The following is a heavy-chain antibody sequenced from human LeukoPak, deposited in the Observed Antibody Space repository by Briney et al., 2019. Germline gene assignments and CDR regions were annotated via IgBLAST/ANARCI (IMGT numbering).Heavy chain of an antibody. J-gene: IGHJ5*02. CDR3: AKGSGSSWSPLRS. V-gene: IGHV3-53*01. CDR1: EFRVTSYY. CDR2: IYSGGDR. Sequence: GGSLRLSCAPSEFRVTSYYMSWVRQAPGKGLEWVSLIYSGGDRYYADSVKGRFTISRDTSKNTLDLQMNSLRPEDTAVYYCAKGSGSSWSPLRSWGQGTLVTVSS. D-gene: IGHD6-13*01.